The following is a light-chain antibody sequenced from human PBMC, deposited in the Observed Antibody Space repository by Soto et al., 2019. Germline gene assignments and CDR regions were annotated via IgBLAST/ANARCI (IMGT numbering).Light chain of an antibody. CDR3: QQYDSSVT. Sequence: EIVLTQSPGSVSLSPGERVTLSCRASQSVSSAFFAWYQQTPGQPPRLLISGASNRATGIPDRFSGSGSGTDFTLTISRLEPEDFALYYCQQYDSSVTFGQGTKVEIK. V-gene: IGKV3-20*01. CDR2: GAS. J-gene: IGKJ1*01. CDR1: QSVSSAF.